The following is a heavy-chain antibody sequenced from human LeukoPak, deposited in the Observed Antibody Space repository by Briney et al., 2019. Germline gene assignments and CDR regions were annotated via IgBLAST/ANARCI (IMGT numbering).Heavy chain of an antibody. V-gene: IGHV3-9*01. CDR3: AKALHEGIVVVVAATPFDY. J-gene: IGHJ4*02. Sequence: LGGSLRLSCAASGFTFDDYAMHWVRQAPGKGLEWVSGTSWNSGSIGYADSVKGRFTISRDNAKNSLYLQMNSLRAEDTALYYCAKALHEGIVVVVAATPFDYWGQGTLVTVSS. D-gene: IGHD2-15*01. CDR2: TSWNSGSI. CDR1: GFTFDDYA.